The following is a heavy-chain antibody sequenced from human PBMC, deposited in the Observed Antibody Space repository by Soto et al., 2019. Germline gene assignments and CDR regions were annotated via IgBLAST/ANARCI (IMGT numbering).Heavy chain of an antibody. V-gene: IGHV4-39*02. CDR3: AREGGRYSSGGSCQVDY. J-gene: IGHJ4*02. CDR2: IYYSGNT. Sequence: QLQLQESGPGLVKPSETLSLTCTVSGGSITSSSYYWGWIRQPPGKGLEWIGSIYYSGNTYYTPSPKARLPTSVDTSKNHFSLKLSSVTAADTAVYYCAREGGRYSSGGSCQVDYWGQGTLVTVSS. D-gene: IGHD2-15*01. CDR1: GGSITSSSYY.